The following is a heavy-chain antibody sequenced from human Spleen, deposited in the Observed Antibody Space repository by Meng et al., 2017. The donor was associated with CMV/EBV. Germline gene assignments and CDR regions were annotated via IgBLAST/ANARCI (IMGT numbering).Heavy chain of an antibody. CDR2: INHSGST. CDR1: GGSFSGYY. V-gene: IGHV4-34*01. J-gene: IGHJ3*02. CDR3: ARGRGYSYGYRGAFDI. D-gene: IGHD5-18*01. Sequence: YGGSFSGYYWSWIRQPPGKGLAWIGEINHSGSTNYNPSLKSRVTISVDTSKNQFSLKLSSVTAADTAVYYCARGRGYSYGYRGAFDIWGQGTMVTVSS.